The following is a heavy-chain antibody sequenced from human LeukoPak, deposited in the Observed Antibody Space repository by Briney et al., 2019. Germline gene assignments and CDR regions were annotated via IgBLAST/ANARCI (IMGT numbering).Heavy chain of an antibody. D-gene: IGHD5-18*01. CDR3: ASLRERSYYTRGFDY. CDR2: IYYSGST. CDR1: GGSISSSSYY. Sequence: SETLSLTCTVSGGSISSSSYYWGWIRQPPGKGLEWIGSIYYSGSTYYNPSLKSRVTISVDTSKNQFSLKLSSVTAADTAVYYCASLRERSYYTRGFDYWGQGSLVTVSS. J-gene: IGHJ4*02. V-gene: IGHV4-39*01.